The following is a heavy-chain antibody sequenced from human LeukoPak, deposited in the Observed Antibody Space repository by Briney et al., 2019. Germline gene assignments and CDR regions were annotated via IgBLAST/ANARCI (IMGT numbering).Heavy chain of an antibody. CDR2: ISGSGGST. CDR3: AKRSPYGDYLYSYYYVMDV. V-gene: IGHV3-23*01. Sequence: GGSLRLSCAASGFTFSSYAMSWVRQAPGKGLEWVSAISGSGGSTYYADSVKGRFTISRDNSKNTLYLQMNSLRAEDTAVYYCAKRSPYGDYLYSYYYVMDVWGQGTTVTVSS. CDR1: GFTFSSYA. J-gene: IGHJ6*02. D-gene: IGHD4-17*01.